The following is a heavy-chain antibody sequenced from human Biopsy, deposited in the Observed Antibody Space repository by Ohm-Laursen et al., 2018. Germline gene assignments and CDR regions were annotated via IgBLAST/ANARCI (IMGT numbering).Heavy chain of an antibody. J-gene: IGHJ5*02. Sequence: GSLRLSCTASGFSFSDYHMRWIRQAPGRGLEWVSYISGGGTIYYGDSMKGRFTISRDNSRNTLYLQMNSLRADDTAMYYCARDLYDFCGGCPFDPWGQGTLVTVSP. CDR1: GFSFSDYH. CDR2: ISGGGTI. V-gene: IGHV3-11*01. D-gene: IGHD3-3*01. CDR3: ARDLYDFCGGCPFDP.